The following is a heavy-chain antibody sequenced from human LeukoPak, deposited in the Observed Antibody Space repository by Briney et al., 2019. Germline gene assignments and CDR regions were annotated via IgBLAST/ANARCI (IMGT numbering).Heavy chain of an antibody. Sequence: GGSLRLSCAASGFTFSSYGMHWVRQAPGKGLEWVTFIRYDGSNEYYADSVKGRFTISRDDSKNTLYLQMNSLRPEDTAVYYCAKETYYDFWSGLPDGYWSQGTLVTVSS. CDR2: IRYDGSNE. V-gene: IGHV3-30*02. CDR3: AKETYYDFWSGLPDGY. J-gene: IGHJ4*02. CDR1: GFTFSSYG. D-gene: IGHD3-3*01.